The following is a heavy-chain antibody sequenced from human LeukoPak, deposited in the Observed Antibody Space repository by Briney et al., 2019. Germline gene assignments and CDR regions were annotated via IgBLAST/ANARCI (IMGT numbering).Heavy chain of an antibody. V-gene: IGHV3-23*01. Sequence: GGSLRLSCAASGFTFSSYAMSWVRQAPGKGLEWVSTISGSGVYTYYADSVKGRFTISRDNSKNTLYLQMNSLRAEDTAIYYCARGHAYFDSSGSYYILPYWGQGTLVTVSS. J-gene: IGHJ4*02. CDR1: GFTFSSYA. D-gene: IGHD3-22*01. CDR3: ARGHAYFDSSGSYYILPY. CDR2: ISGSGVYT.